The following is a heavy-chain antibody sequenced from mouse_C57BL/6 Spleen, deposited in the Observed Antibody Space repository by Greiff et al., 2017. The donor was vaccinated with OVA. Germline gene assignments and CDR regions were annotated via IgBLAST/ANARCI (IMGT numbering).Heavy chain of an antibody. Sequence: EVKLQQSGPGLVKPSQSLSLTCSVTGYSITSGYYWNWIRQFPGNKLEWMGYISYDGSNNYNPSLKNRISITRDTAKNQFFLKLNSVTTEDTATYYCARGDYYDYFDYWGQGTTLTVSS. V-gene: IGHV3-6*01. D-gene: IGHD1-1*01. CDR2: ISYDGSN. CDR3: ARGDYYDYFDY. J-gene: IGHJ2*01. CDR1: GYSITSGYY.